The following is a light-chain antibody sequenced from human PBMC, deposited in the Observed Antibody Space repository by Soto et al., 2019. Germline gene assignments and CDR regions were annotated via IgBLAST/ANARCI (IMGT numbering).Light chain of an antibody. CDR2: AAS. J-gene: IGKJ1*01. CDR1: QGISRW. V-gene: IGKV1-12*01. CDR3: QQRYSSTRT. Sequence: DIQMTQSPASVSASVGYRFTITCLASQGISRWLAWYQQKPGKAPKVVIYAASPLQSGVPSRFSVSGSGPDFTLTISSLKNEDFATYDGQQRYSSTRTFGQGTKVDI.